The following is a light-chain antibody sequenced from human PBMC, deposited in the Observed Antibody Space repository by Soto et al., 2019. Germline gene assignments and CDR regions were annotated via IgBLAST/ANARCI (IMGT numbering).Light chain of an antibody. V-gene: IGKV1-39*01. CDR1: QRITNY. J-gene: IGKJ2*01. CDR3: QHSYSTPYT. Sequence: IHMTQSPSSLSASVGDRVTITCRASQRITNYLNWYQQKPGKAPKLLISTAATLQGGVPSRFSGSGSGTDFTLTITTLQPEDFATYFCQHSYSTPYTFGQGTKLEIK. CDR2: TAA.